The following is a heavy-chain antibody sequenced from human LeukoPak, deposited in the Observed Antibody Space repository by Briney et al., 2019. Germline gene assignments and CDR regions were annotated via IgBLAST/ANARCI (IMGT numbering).Heavy chain of an antibody. CDR1: GYSFTSYW. V-gene: IGHV5-51*01. CDR3: ARHERPGKLYYYYYMDV. CDR2: IYPGDSDT. Sequence: GESLKISCKGSGYSFTSYWIGWVRQMPGKGLEWMGIIYPGDSDTRYSPSFQGQVTISADKSISTAYLQWSSLKASDTATYYCARHERPGKLYYYYYMDVWGKGTTVTISS. D-gene: IGHD4-23*01. J-gene: IGHJ6*03.